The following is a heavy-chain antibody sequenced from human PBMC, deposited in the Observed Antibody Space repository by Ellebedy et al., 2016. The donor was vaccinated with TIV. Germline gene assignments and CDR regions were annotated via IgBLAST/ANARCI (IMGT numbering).Heavy chain of an antibody. D-gene: IGHD6-19*01. J-gene: IGHJ4*01. CDR3: AKGGGWLYYFDY. CDR2: ISNSGDTT. CDR1: GFNFGSAW. Sequence: GESLKISCAASGFNFGSAWMNWVRQAPGKGLEWVSAISNSGDTTYNADSVKARFTISRDNSKNTLYLQVNSLRAEDTAVYYCAKGGGWLYYFDYWGHGTLVTVSS. V-gene: IGHV3-23*01.